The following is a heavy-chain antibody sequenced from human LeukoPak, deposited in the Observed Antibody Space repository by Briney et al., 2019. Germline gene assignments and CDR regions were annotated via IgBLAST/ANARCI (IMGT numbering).Heavy chain of an antibody. CDR2: IYYSGST. D-gene: IGHD5-18*01. CDR1: GGSISSSSYY. CDR3: AGVDEDTAMVDY. J-gene: IGHJ4*02. Sequence: SETLSLTXTVSGGSISSSSYYWGWIRQPPGKGLEWIGSIYYSGSTYYNPSLKSRVTISVDTSKNQFSLKLSSVTAADTAVYYCAGVDEDTAMVDYWGQGTLVTVSS. V-gene: IGHV4-39*01.